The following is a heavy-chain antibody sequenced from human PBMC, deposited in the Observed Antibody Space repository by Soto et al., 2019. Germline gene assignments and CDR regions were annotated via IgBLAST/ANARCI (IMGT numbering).Heavy chain of an antibody. CDR3: VAVAGTRIPFDY. D-gene: IGHD6-19*01. J-gene: IGHJ4*02. CDR2: IIPIFGTA. V-gene: IGHV1-69*01. CDR1: GGTFSSYA. Sequence: QVQLVQSGAEVKKPGSSVKVSCKASGGTFSSYAISWVRQAPGQGLEWMGGIIPIFGTANYAQKFQGRVTITADESTSTAYMKLRSLRSEDTAVYYCVAVAGTRIPFDYWGQGTLVTVSS.